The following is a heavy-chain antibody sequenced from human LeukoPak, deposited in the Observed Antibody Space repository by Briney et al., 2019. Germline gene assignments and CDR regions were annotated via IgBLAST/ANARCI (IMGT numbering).Heavy chain of an antibody. CDR2: ISFHGSDT. CDR3: ARDQGATDAFDI. Sequence: GGSLRLSWAASGFILRNYAMHWVRQAPGKGLEWVAVISFHGSDTYYADSVKGRFTFSRDNSKNTLYLQMNTLRTEDTAVYYCARDQGATDAFDIWGQGTMVTVSS. V-gene: IGHV3-30*04. D-gene: IGHD3-16*01. CDR1: GFILRNYA. J-gene: IGHJ3*02.